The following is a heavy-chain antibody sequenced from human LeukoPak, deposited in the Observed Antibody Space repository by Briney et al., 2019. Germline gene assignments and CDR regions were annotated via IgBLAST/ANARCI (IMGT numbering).Heavy chain of an antibody. V-gene: IGHV3-21*01. D-gene: IGHD3-10*01. CDR1: GFTFSSYS. CDR3: ARDRVTMVRGVIKSRYYYYMDV. J-gene: IGHJ6*03. Sequence: GSLRVSCAASGFTFSSYSMNWVRQAPGKGLEWVSSIGTIVSHIYYADSVKGRFTISRDNAKKPLYLQMNSLRAEDTAVYYCARDRVTMVRGVIKSRYYYYMDVWGKGTTVSV. CDR2: IGTIVSHI.